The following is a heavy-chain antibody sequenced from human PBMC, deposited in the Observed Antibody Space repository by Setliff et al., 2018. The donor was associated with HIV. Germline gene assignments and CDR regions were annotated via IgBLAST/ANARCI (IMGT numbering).Heavy chain of an antibody. CDR1: GASFSDYS. J-gene: IGHJ6*03. CDR2: IYESGRT. Sequence: SETLSLTCAVYGASFSDYSWTWIRRPPGKGLEWIGEIYESGRTDYNPSLTSRVTMSVDSSKKQFSLRLTSVAAADTALYYCARGRCSGGTCSGRYSYLHIDVWGKGTAVTVSS. D-gene: IGHD2-15*01. V-gene: IGHV4-34*01. CDR3: ARGRCSGGTCSGRYSYLHIDV.